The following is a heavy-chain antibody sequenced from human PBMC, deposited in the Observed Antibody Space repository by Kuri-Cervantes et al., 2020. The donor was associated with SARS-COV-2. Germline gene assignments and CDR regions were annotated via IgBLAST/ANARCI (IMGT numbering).Heavy chain of an antibody. CDR1: GGSISSSSYY. Sequence: SETLSLTCTVSGGSISSSSYYWGWIRQPPGKGLEWIGSIYYSGSTYYNPSLKIRVTISVDTSKNQFSLKLSSVTAADTAVYYCARGPLLNWNDRSGEGYYYYGMDVWGQGTTVTVSS. J-gene: IGHJ6*02. CDR3: ARGPLLNWNDRSGEGYYYYGMDV. V-gene: IGHV4-39*01. D-gene: IGHD1-20*01. CDR2: IYYSGST.